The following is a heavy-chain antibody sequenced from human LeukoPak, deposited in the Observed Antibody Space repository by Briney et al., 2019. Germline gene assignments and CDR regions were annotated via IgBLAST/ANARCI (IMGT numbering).Heavy chain of an antibody. CDR1: GGSISSSTSY. CDR2: IYYSGST. V-gene: IGHV4-39*07. J-gene: IGHJ4*02. CDR3: ARRKAKTPNYFDY. Sequence: SETLSPTCTVSGGSISSSTSYWGWIRQPPGKGLEWIGNIYYSGSTYYNPSLKSRVTISLDTSKNQFSLKLTSVTAADTAMYYCARRKAKTPNYFDYWGQGALVTVSS.